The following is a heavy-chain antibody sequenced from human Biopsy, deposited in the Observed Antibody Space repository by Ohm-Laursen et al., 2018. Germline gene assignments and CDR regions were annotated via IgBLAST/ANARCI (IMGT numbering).Heavy chain of an antibody. V-gene: IGHV4-4*07. CDR3: AREPRIAAVAYFDP. Sequence: GTLSLTCTVSGDSIARYYWTWIRQPAGKGLEWIGRIYSSGSTNYNPSLKSRVTMSVDTSKNQFSLILSSMTAADTAVYYCAREPRIAAVAYFDPRGQGTLVIVSS. J-gene: IGHJ5*02. CDR1: GDSIARYY. CDR2: IYSSGST. D-gene: IGHD6-13*01.